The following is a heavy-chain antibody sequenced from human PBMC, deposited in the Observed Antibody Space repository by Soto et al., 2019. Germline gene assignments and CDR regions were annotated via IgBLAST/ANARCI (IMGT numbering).Heavy chain of an antibody. D-gene: IGHD2-21*01. CDR1: GFSFTADGVG. V-gene: IGHV2-5*02. Sequence: QITLKESGPTLVKPTQTLTLTCIFSGFSFTADGVGVGWIRQPPGKALEWLALTYWDDDTRYSPSLKSRLTITKDTSKNQVVLTMTNMDHVDTATYYCAHAYGGTSWPNDAFDVWGQGTVVTVYS. CDR2: TYWDDDT. CDR3: AHAYGGTSWPNDAFDV. J-gene: IGHJ3*01.